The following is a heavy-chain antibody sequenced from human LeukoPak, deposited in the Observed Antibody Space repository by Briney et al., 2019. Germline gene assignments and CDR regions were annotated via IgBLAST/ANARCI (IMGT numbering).Heavy chain of an antibody. CDR3: AKGGGEDIVVVPAAIRRSIAAAGNYYFDY. Sequence: SETLSLTCAVYGGSFSGYYWSWIRQPPGKGLEWIGEINHSGSTNYNPSLKSRVTISVDTSKNQFSLKLSSVTAADTAVYYCAKGGGEDIVVVPAAIRRSIAAAGNYYFDYWGQGTLVTVSS. J-gene: IGHJ4*02. V-gene: IGHV4-34*01. CDR1: GGSFSGYY. D-gene: IGHD2-2*02. CDR2: INHSGST.